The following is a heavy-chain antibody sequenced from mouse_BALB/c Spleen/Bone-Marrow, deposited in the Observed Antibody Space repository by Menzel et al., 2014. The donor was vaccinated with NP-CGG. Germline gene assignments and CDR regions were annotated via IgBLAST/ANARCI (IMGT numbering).Heavy chain of an antibody. Sequence: VQLQQSGAELMKPGASVKISCKATGYTFSSYWIEWVKQRPGHGLEWIGEILPGRGSTNYNEKFKGKATFTSDTSSNTAYMQLSSLTSEDSAVYYCARWDTTAMDHRGQSTPFPVSS. CDR2: ILPGRGST. CDR1: GYTFSSYW. D-gene: IGHD1-1*01. V-gene: IGHV1-9*01. J-gene: IGHJ4*01. CDR3: ARWDTTAMDH.